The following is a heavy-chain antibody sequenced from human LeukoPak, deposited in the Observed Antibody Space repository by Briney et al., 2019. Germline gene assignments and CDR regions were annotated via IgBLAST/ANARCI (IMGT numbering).Heavy chain of an antibody. D-gene: IGHD6-13*01. CDR1: GFTFSSYG. CDR3: AKDSSSSSWYNWFDP. V-gene: IGHV3-23*01. CDR2: ITSNGDST. J-gene: IGHJ5*02. Sequence: GRSLRLSCAASGFTFSSYGMHWVRQAPGKGLEWVSAITSNGDSTYYAASVKGRFTISRDNSKNTLYLQMNSLRVEDTAIYYCAKDSSSSSWYNWFDPWGQGTLVTVSS.